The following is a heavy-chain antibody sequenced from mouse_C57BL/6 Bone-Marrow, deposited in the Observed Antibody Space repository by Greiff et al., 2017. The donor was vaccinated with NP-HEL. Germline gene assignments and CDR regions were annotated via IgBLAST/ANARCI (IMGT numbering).Heavy chain of an antibody. CDR3: ARSPPYYFDY. J-gene: IGHJ2*01. CDR1: GYTFTSYG. Sequence: VKLVESGAELARPGASVKLSCKASGYTFTSYGISWVKQRTGQGLEWIGEIYPRSGNTYYNEKFKGKATLTADKSSSTAYMELRSLTSEDSAVYFCARSPPYYFDYWGQGTTLTVSS. CDR2: IYPRSGNT. V-gene: IGHV1-81*01.